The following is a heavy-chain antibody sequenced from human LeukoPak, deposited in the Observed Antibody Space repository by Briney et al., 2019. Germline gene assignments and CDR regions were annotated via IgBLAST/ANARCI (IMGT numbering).Heavy chain of an antibody. V-gene: IGHV4-39*07. CDR3: ARVEAGRYFDL. CDR2: IYHSGST. Sequence: SETLSLTCTVSGGSISSGDYYWSWIRQPPGKGLEWIGEIYHSGSTYYTPSLRSRVTISVDKSKNHFSLKMSSVTAADTAIYYCARVEAGRYFDLWGRGIVVIVSS. CDR1: GGSISSGDYY. J-gene: IGHJ2*01.